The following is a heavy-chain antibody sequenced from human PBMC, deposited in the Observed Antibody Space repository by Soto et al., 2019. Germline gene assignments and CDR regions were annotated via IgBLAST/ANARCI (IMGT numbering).Heavy chain of an antibody. J-gene: IGHJ4*02. V-gene: IGHV3-23*01. Sequence: GGSLRLSCAASGFTFSSYAMSWVRQAPGKGLEWVSAISGSGGNTYYADSVKGRFTISRDNSKNTLFLQMNSLRAEDTAVYYCAKLPLVLALGLDYWGQGTLVTVSS. CDR2: ISGSGGNT. CDR1: GFTFSSYA. CDR3: AKLPLVLALGLDY.